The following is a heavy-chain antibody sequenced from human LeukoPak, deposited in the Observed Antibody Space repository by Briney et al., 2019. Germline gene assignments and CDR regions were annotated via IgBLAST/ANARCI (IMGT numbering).Heavy chain of an antibody. CDR2: IYYSGST. D-gene: IGHD6-13*01. Sequence: KPSETLSLTCAVSGYSISSGYYWGWIRQPPGKGLEWIGSIYYSGSTYYNPSLKSRVTISVDTSKNQFSLKLSSVTAADTAVYYCARVEAAAVDYWGQGTLVTVSS. V-gene: IGHV4-38-2*01. CDR3: ARVEAAAVDY. J-gene: IGHJ4*02. CDR1: GYSISSGYY.